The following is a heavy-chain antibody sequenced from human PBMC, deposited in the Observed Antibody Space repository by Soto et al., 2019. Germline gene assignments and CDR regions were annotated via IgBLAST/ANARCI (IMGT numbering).Heavy chain of an antibody. CDR3: ARRGSGRYSDY. Sequence: EVQLLESGGGLVQPGGSLRLSCAASGFTFSSYAMRWVRQAPVKGLEWVSAISGSGGSTYYADSVKGRFTISRDNSKNMLYQQMNRLRAEDTAVYYCARRGSGRYSDYWGQGPLVTVSS. CDR2: ISGSGGST. CDR1: GFTFSSYA. D-gene: IGHD6-19*01. J-gene: IGHJ4*02. V-gene: IGHV3-23*01.